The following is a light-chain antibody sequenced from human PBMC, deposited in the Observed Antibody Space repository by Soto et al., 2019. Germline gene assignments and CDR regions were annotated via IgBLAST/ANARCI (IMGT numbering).Light chain of an antibody. CDR1: QSIGYW. CDR2: AAS. V-gene: IGKV1-5*01. J-gene: IGKJ1*01. CDR3: QQYNSYSKT. Sequence: DIQMTQSPSTLSASVGDRVTITCRASQSIGYWLAWYQQKPGKAPNLLIYAASSLETGVPSRFSGSGSGTEFTLSLSSLQPDDSASYYCQQYNSYSKTFGQGTKVEIK.